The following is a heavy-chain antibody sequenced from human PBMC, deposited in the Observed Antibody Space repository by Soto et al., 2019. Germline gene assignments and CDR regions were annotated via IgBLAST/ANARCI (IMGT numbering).Heavy chain of an antibody. CDR2: IYSGGTT. CDR3: ARARSDLLYGY. J-gene: IGHJ4*02. D-gene: IGHD2-2*02. V-gene: IGHV3-66*01. CDR1: GFTVSDNY. Sequence: EVQLVESGGGLVQPGGSLRLSCAASGFTVSDNYMSWVRQAPGKGLEWVSVIYSGGTTYYAESVKGRFTISRDNSKNTLYLHMNSLRAEDTAVYYCARARSDLLYGYWGQGTLVTVSS.